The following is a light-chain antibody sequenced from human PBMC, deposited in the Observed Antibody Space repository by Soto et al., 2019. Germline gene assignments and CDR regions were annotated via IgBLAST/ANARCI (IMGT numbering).Light chain of an antibody. CDR1: SSDVGSYNL. CDR3: CSYAGSSTVRV. Sequence: QAVVTQPASVSGSPGQSITISCTGTSSDVGSYNLVSWYQQHPGKAPKLMIYEGSKRPSGVSNRFSGSKSGNTASLTISGLQAEDEADYYCCSYAGSSTVRVFGGGTKLTVL. J-gene: IGLJ3*02. V-gene: IGLV2-23*01. CDR2: EGS.